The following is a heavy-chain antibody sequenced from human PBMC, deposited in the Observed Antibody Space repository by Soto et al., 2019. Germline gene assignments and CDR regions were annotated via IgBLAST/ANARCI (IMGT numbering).Heavy chain of an antibody. J-gene: IGHJ5*02. CDR1: GGSISRYY. V-gene: IGHV4-59*01. D-gene: IGHD2-2*01. CDR2: AYYSGDT. CDR3: ARDSSTYGGGGTGEVKENWFDP. Sequence: KPSETLSLTCSVSGGSISRYYWSWIRQPPGKGLEWIGYAYYSGDTGYNPSLQSRVTMAVDTSKNQVSLKLTSVTAADTAVYYCARDSSTYGGGGTGEVKENWFDPWGQGGLVTVSS.